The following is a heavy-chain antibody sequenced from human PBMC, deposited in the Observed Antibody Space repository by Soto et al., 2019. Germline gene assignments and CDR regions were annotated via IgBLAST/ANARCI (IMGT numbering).Heavy chain of an antibody. CDR2: IYYSGST. J-gene: IGHJ5*02. Sequence: SATQSLSCIVSGGYITGSFWTWIRHPPGKGLEWIGYIYYSGSTHYSPSFKSRVTISVDTSKNQFSLRLTSVTAADTAVYYCARVEGYLLNWFDPWGQGTLVTVSS. D-gene: IGHD6-13*01. CDR1: GGYITGSF. V-gene: IGHV4-59*01. CDR3: ARVEGYLLNWFDP.